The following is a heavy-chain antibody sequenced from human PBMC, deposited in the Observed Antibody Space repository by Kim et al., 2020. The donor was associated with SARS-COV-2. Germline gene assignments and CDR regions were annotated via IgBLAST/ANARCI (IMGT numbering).Heavy chain of an antibody. Sequence: SETLSLTCTVSGGSISSSSYYWGWIRQPPGKGLEWIGSIYYSGSTYYNPSLKSRATISVDTSKNQFSLKLSSVTAADTAVYYCARHSQYSGSYYTSLLSPQGFDYWGQGTLVTVSS. V-gene: IGHV4-39*01. CDR1: GGSISSSSYY. D-gene: IGHD1-26*01. CDR2: IYYSGST. J-gene: IGHJ4*02. CDR3: ARHSQYSGSYYTSLLSPQGFDY.